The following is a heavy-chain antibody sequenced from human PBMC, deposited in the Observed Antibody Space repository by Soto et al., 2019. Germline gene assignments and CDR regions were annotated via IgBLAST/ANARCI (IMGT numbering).Heavy chain of an antibody. CDR3: ARRKYYDFWSGPLRSSPYGMDV. CDR2: IYYSGST. D-gene: IGHD3-3*01. CDR1: GGSISSGDYY. V-gene: IGHV4-30-4*01. J-gene: IGHJ6*02. Sequence: SETLSLTCTVSGGSISSGDYYWSWIRQPPGKGVEWMGYIYYSGSTYYNPSRKSRVTISVATSKNPSSLKLSSVTAADTAVYYCARRKYYDFWSGPLRSSPYGMDVWGQGTTVTVSS.